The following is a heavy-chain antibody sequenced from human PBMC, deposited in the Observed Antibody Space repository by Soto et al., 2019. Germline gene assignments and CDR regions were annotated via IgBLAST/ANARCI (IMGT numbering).Heavy chain of an antibody. V-gene: IGHV3-74*01. Sequence: EVQLVESGGGLVQPGESLTLSCAASGFTFSSYWMHWVRQAPGKGLVWVSRIKVDGSGTYYADSVQGRFTISRDNAKNTLYLHMNSLRFEDKAVYFCARGDGDRFDVNGYLGRHWGQGTLVTVSS. CDR2: IKVDGSGT. CDR3: ARGDGDRFDVNGYLGRH. D-gene: IGHD5-18*01. J-gene: IGHJ4*02. CDR1: GFTFSSYW.